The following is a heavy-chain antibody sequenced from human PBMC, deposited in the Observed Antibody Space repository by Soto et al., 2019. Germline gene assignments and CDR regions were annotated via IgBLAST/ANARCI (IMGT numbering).Heavy chain of an antibody. D-gene: IGHD2-15*01. Sequence: QVQLQESGPGLVKPSETLSLTCTVSGGSISSYYWSWVRQPPGKGLEWMGYIYDSGSTNYNPSLKSRVTISVDTSKNPFSLKLSSVTAADTAVYYCAGTRGYCSGGSCPTVVDYWGQGTLVTVSS. V-gene: IGHV4-59*01. CDR1: GGSISSYY. J-gene: IGHJ4*02. CDR2: IYDSGST. CDR3: AGTRGYCSGGSCPTVVDY.